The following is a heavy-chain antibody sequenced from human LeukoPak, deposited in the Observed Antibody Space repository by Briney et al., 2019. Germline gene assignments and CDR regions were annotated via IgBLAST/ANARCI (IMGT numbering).Heavy chain of an antibody. J-gene: IGHJ3*02. Sequence: GGSLRLSCAASGFTFSSYAMHWVRQAPGKGLEWVAVISYDGSNKYYADSVKGRFTISRDNSKNTLYLQMNSLRAEDTAVYYCARDFIDAFDIWGQGTMVTVSS. CDR2: ISYDGSNK. CDR1: GFTFSSYA. V-gene: IGHV3-30*04. CDR3: ARDFIDAFDI.